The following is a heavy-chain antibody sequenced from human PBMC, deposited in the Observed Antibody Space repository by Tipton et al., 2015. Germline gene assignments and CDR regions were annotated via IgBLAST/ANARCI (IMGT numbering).Heavy chain of an antibody. Sequence: TLSLTCTVSGGSISSSSYYWAWIRQPPGKGLEWIGNVYYMGGTHFNPSLKSRVTISVDTSKNQFSLWMTSVTAADTAVYYCATSGGPTDSSGWFMRYWGQGTLLTVSS. CDR3: ATSGGPTDSSGWFMRY. D-gene: IGHD6-19*01. V-gene: IGHV4-39*01. CDR1: GGSISSSSYY. CDR2: VYYMGGT. J-gene: IGHJ4*02.